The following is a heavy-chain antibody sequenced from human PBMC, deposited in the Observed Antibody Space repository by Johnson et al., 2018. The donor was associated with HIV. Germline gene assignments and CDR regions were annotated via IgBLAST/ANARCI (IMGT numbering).Heavy chain of an antibody. CDR3: ARAITIFGVGGAFDI. CDR2: ISYDGSNK. J-gene: IGHJ3*02. V-gene: IGHV3-30*03. Sequence: HVQLVESGRGVVQPGRSLRLSCAASGFTFSSYGMHWVRQAPGKGLEWVAVISYDGSNKYYADSVKGRFTISRDKSKNTLYLQMNSLRAGDTAVYYCARAITIFGVGGAFDIWGQGTMVTVSS. D-gene: IGHD3-3*01. CDR1: GFTFSSYG.